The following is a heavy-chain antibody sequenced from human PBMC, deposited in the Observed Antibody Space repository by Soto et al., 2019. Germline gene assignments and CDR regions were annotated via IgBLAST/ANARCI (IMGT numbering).Heavy chain of an antibody. CDR2: IYSGGST. D-gene: IGHD2-15*01. J-gene: IGHJ4*02. CDR3: ARTCSGGTCSFDY. CDR1: GFTVSSNY. V-gene: IGHV3-66*01. Sequence: GGSLRLSCAASGFTVSSNYMSWVRQAPGKGLEWVSVIYSGGSTYYADSVKGRFTISRDNSENTLYLQMNSLRAEDTAVYYCARTCSGGTCSFDYWGQGTLVTISS.